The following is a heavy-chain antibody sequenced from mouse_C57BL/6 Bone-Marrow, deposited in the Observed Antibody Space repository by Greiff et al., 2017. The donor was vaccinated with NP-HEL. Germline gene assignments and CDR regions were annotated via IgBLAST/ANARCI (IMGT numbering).Heavy chain of an antibody. J-gene: IGHJ2*01. CDR3: ARNRYGNYVRYFDY. Sequence: VQLQQSGPGLVQPSQSLSITCTVSGFSLTSYGVHWVRQSPGKGLEWLGVIWRGGSTDYNAAFISRLSISKDNSKSQVFFKMNSLQADDTAIYYCARNRYGNYVRYFDYWGQGTTLTVSS. CDR1: GFSLTSYG. V-gene: IGHV2-2*01. CDR2: IWRGGST. D-gene: IGHD2-1*01.